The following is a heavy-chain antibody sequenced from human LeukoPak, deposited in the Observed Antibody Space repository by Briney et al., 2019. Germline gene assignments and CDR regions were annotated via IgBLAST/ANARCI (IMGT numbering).Heavy chain of an antibody. J-gene: IGHJ4*02. V-gene: IGHV3-38-3*01. Sequence: PGGSLRLSCAASGFTVSSNEMSWVRQAPGKGLEWVSSISGGSTYYADSRKGRFTISRDNSKNTLHLQMNSLRAEDTAVYYCATTVEMATITVDYWGQGTLVTVSS. CDR2: ISGGST. CDR1: GFTVSSNE. CDR3: ATTVEMATITVDY. D-gene: IGHD5-24*01.